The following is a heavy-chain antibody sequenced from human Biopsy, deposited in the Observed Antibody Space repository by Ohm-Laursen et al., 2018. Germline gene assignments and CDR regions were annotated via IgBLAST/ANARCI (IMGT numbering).Heavy chain of an antibody. J-gene: IGHJ4*02. CDR1: GGTFITYS. Sequence: ASVTVSCKASGGTFITYSVSWVRQAPGQGLGWLGVIIPMFGTANYAQMFQGRVSISADESTSTSYMELSSLTTEDTAIYYCARGPHSGSHSCFDYWGRGTLVTVSS. D-gene: IGHD1-26*01. CDR3: ARGPHSGSHSCFDY. CDR2: IIPMFGTA. V-gene: IGHV1-69*13.